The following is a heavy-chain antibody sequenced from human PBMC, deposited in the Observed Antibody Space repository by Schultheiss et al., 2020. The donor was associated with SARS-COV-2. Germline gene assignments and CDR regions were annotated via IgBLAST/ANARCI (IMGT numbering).Heavy chain of an antibody. CDR3: ARGVGATDY. V-gene: IGHV1-69*13. D-gene: IGHD1-26*01. CDR2: IIPIFGTA. CDR1: GYTFTSYD. Sequence: SVKVSCKASGYTFTSYDINWVRQAPGQGLEWMGGIIPIFGTANYAQKFQGRVTITADESTSTAYMELSSLRSEDTAVYYCARGVGATDYWGQGTLVTVSS. J-gene: IGHJ4*02.